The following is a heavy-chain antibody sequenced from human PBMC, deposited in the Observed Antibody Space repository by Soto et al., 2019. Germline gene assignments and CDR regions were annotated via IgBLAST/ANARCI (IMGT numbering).Heavy chain of an antibody. V-gene: IGHV1-3*05. CDR3: ARSIVVGTALDY. D-gene: IGHD2-21*02. CDR1: GYTFTSYA. J-gene: IGHJ4*02. Sequence: QVQLVQSGAEEKKPGASVKVSCKASGYTFTSYAMHWVRQATGQRLEWMGWINAGNGNTKYSQKFQGRVTITRDSSASTAYMELSSLRSEDTAVYYCARSIVVGTALDYWGKGTLVSVSS. CDR2: INAGNGNT.